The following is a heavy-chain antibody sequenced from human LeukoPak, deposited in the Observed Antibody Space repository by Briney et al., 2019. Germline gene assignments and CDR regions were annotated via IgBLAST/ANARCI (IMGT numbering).Heavy chain of an antibody. D-gene: IGHD3-22*01. V-gene: IGHV4-4*02. CDR3: ARGGYYDSSGYSKYYFDY. Sequence: SGTLSLTCAVSGGSISSSNWWSWVRQPPGKGLEWIGEIYHSGSTNYNPSLKRRVTISVDKYKNQFSLKLSSVTAADTAVYYCARGGYYDSSGYSKYYFDYWGQGTLVTVSS. CDR2: IYHSGST. CDR1: GGSISSSNW. J-gene: IGHJ4*02.